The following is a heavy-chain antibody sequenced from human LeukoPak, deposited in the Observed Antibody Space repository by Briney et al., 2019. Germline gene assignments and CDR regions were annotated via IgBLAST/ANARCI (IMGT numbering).Heavy chain of an antibody. CDR1: GYTFTGYY. J-gene: IGHJ4*02. CDR2: INPNSGGT. D-gene: IGHD2-15*01. V-gene: IGHV1-2*02. CDR3: ARGYGYCSGGSCYIQYYFDY. Sequence: ASVKVSCKASGYTFTGYYMHWVRQAPGQGLEWMGWINPNSGGTNYAQKFQGRVTMTRDTSISTAHMELSRLRSDDTAVYYCARGYGYCSGGSCYIQYYFDYWGQGTLVTVSS.